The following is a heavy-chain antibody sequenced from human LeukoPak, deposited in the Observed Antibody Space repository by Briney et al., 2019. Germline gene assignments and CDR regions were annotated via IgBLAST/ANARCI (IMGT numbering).Heavy chain of an antibody. CDR3: ARDVEGGTFDI. CDR1: GFTFGDYG. D-gene: IGHD3-16*01. CDR2: IDQSGGRN. Sequence: GGSLRLSCTASGFTFGDYGMNWVRQAPGRGLEWVANIDQSGGRNNYVDSVKGRFTISRDNAKNSLFLEMSSLRADDTAVYFCARDVEGGTFDIWGQGTTVTVSS. J-gene: IGHJ3*02. V-gene: IGHV3-7*05.